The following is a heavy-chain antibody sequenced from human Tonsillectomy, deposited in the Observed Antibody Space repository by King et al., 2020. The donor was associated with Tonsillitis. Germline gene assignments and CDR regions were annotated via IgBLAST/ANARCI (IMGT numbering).Heavy chain of an antibody. CDR3: ATTNGGSYHEEYALFDH. Sequence: VQLVESGAEVKKPGSSVKVSSMTSGGTFSTYAINWVRQAPGQGLEWMGGIIPMYGTANTAQNFEGRVTITADEATSTAYMELSSLTSDDTAVYFCATTNGGSYHEEYALFDHWGQGTLVTVSS. CDR2: IIPMYGTA. D-gene: IGHD1-26*01. J-gene: IGHJ4*02. V-gene: IGHV1-69*01. CDR1: GGTFSTYA.